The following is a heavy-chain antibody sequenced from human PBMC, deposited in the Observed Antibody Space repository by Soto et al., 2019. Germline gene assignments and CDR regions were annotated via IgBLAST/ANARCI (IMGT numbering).Heavy chain of an antibody. CDR2: IYPGDSDT. V-gene: IGHV5-51*01. CDR1: GYSFTSYW. CDR3: ARRYCSGGTCQEWFDP. D-gene: IGHD2-15*01. J-gene: IGHJ5*02. Sequence: EVQLVQSGAEVKKPGESLKISCKGSGYSFTSYWIGWLRQMPGKDLEWMGIIYPGDSDTRYSPSFQGQVTISADKSISSAYLQWSSLKASDTAIYYCARRYCSGGTCQEWFDPWGQGTLVTVSS.